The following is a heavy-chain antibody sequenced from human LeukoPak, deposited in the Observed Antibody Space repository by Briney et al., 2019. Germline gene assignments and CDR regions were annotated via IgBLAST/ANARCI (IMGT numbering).Heavy chain of an antibody. CDR2: INPNSGGT. V-gene: IGHV1-2*02. CDR3: ARVLDYYYYYGMDV. Sequence: ASVKVSCKASGYTFTGYYMHWVRQAPGQGLEWMGWINPNSGGTNYAQKFQGRVTMTRDTSISTAYMELSRLRSDDTAVYYCARVLDYYYYYGMDVWGQETTVTVSS. J-gene: IGHJ6*02. CDR1: GYTFTGYY.